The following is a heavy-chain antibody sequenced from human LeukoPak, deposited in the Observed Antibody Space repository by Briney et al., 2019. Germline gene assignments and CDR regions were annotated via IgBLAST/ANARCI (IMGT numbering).Heavy chain of an antibody. CDR3: ARDRAMYYFDY. CDR1: GFTVSSNY. Sequence: PGGSLRLSCAASGFTVSSNYMSWVRQAPGKGLEWVSLIYPSGSTYYADSVKGRFTISRDNSKNTLYLQMNSLRAEDTAVYYCARDRAMYYFDYWGQGTLVTVSS. V-gene: IGHV3-53*01. D-gene: IGHD3-10*01. J-gene: IGHJ4*02. CDR2: IYPSGST.